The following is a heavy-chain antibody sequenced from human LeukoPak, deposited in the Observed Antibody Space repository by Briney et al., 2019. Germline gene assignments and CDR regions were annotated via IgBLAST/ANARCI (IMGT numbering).Heavy chain of an antibody. J-gene: IGHJ5*02. Sequence: SETLSLTCTVSGRSIRSVYWHWIRQSAGKGLEWIGRIYATDLTNYNPSLKSRVTLSVDMSKNELSLTLKSVTAADTAVYYCARGFGSGTSPIDLWGQGALVTVSS. CDR3: ARGFGSGTSPIDL. CDR2: IYATDLT. D-gene: IGHD3-10*01. V-gene: IGHV4-4*07. CDR1: GRSIRSVY.